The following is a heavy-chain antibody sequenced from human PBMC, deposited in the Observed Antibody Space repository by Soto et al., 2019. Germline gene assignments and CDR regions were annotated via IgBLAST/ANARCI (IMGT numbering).Heavy chain of an antibody. CDR1: VGSISSYY. D-gene: IGHD6-6*01. V-gene: IGHV4-59*01. J-gene: IGHJ6*02. Sequence: SETLSLTCTVSVGSISSYYWSWIRQPPGKGLEWIGYIYYSGSTNYNPSLKSRVTISVDTSKNQFSLKLSSVTAADTAVYYCASIAARPKAAYYYYGMDVWGQGTTVTVSS. CDR3: ASIAARPKAAYYYYGMDV. CDR2: IYYSGST.